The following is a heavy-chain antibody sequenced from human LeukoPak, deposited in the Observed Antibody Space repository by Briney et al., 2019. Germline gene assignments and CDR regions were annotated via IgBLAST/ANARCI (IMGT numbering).Heavy chain of an antibody. CDR1: GFPYSSCE. D-gene: IGHD3-10*01. V-gene: IGHV3-48*03. CDR2: VSSSGCTI. Sequence: PGGPLRLPCAAWGFPYSSCEMHCPRGAPGEGREGVSYVSSSGCTIYYADSVKGRFTISRDNAKNSLYPPMNSLRAEDTAVYYCARDYYGAENHFDYWGQGTLVTVSS. J-gene: IGHJ4*02. CDR3: ARDYYGAENHFDY.